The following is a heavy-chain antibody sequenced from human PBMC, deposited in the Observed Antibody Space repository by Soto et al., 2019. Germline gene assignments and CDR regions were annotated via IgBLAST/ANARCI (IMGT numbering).Heavy chain of an antibody. Sequence: QVQLLESGPGLVKPSETPSLTCSVSGNFMTSHYWSWIRQPPGKGLEWIGSIYSSGSTNHSPSLKRRVTMAINTSKRQYSLNLSSVTAADTAVYYCARDAYDTSGYPSFDYWGQGTLLTVSS. J-gene: IGHJ4*02. CDR1: GNFMTSHY. V-gene: IGHV4-59*11. CDR2: IYSSGST. CDR3: ARDAYDTSGYPSFDY. D-gene: IGHD3-22*01.